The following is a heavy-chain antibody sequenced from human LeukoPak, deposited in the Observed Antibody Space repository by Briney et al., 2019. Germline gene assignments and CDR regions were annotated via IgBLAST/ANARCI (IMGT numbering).Heavy chain of an antibody. V-gene: IGHV3-48*03. CDR2: ISSSGSTI. CDR1: GCTFSSYE. D-gene: IGHD3-10*02. Sequence: GGPLRLSCAASGCTFSSYEMNWVRQAPGKGLECVSYISSSGSTIYYADSVKGRFTISRDNAKNSLYLQMNSLRAEDTAVYYCAELGITMIGGVWGKGTTVTISS. J-gene: IGHJ6*04. CDR3: AELGITMIGGV.